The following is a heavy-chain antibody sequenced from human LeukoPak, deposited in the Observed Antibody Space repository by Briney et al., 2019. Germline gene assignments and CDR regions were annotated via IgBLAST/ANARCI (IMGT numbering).Heavy chain of an antibody. V-gene: IGHV1-18*01. CDR3: ARASYCSGGSGYSDY. D-gene: IGHD2-15*01. CDR2: ISAYNGNT. Sequence: GYSVKVACKASGYTFNSYSISWVRQAAGQGLECIGWISAYNGNTIYAQKVKGRVTMTTDTSTRTAYMELTSLKSDDTVVYYCARASYCSGGSGYSDYWGQGNLVTVSS. CDR1: GYTFNSYS. J-gene: IGHJ4*02.